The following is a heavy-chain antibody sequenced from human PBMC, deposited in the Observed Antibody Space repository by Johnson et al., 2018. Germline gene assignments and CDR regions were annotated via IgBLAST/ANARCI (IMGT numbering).Heavy chain of an antibody. CDR2: VSSDGRSN. D-gene: IGHD3-22*01. CDR1: GFTFSSYG. J-gene: IGHJ3*02. CDR3: AKENYASGGHYSGAFDN. Sequence: QVQLVESGGGVVQPGRSLRLSCAASGFTFSSYGMHWVRQAPGKGLEWVAVVSSDGRSNYYADSVKGRFTISRDNSKNTLSLQMDSLRAEDTAVYLFAKENYASGGHYSGAFDNWGQGTMVTVSS. V-gene: IGHV3-30*18.